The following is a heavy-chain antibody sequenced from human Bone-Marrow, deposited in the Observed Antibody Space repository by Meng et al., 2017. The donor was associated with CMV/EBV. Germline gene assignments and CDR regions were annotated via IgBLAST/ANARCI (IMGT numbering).Heavy chain of an antibody. V-gene: IGHV3-49*04. CDR2: IRSKAYGGTT. CDR1: GFTFGDYA. J-gene: IGHJ4*02. CDR3: TGVTKVRGVIPNGDY. D-gene: IGHD3-10*01. Sequence: GESLKISCTASGFTFGDYAMSWVRQAPGKGQEWVGFIRSKAYGGTTEYAASVKGRFTISRDDSKSIAYLQMNSLKTEDTAVYYCTGVTKVRGVIPNGDYWGQGTLVTVSS.